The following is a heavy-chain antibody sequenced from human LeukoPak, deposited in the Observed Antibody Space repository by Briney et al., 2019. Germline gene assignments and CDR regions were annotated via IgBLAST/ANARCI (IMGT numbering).Heavy chain of an antibody. Sequence: GGSLRLSCAASGFTFSSYSMNWVRQAPGKGLEWVSSISSSSSYIYYADSVKGRFTISRDNAKNSLYLQMNSLRAEDTAVYYCAELGITMIGGVWGKETTVTTSS. J-gene: IGHJ6*04. D-gene: IGHD3-10*02. V-gene: IGHV3-21*01. CDR1: GFTFSSYS. CDR2: ISSSSSYI. CDR3: AELGITMIGGV.